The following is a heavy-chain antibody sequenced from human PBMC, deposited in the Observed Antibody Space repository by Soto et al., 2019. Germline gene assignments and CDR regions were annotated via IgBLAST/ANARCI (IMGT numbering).Heavy chain of an antibody. CDR3: AKLXXXXXXXXXXXXXXXXXXXXDX. V-gene: IGHV3-30*18. CDR2: XSXXXXTE. CDR1: GFTFSSYG. J-gene: IGHJ3*01. Sequence: QVQLVESGGGVVQPGRSLRLSCAASGFTFSSYGMHWVRQXXXXXXXXXXXXSXXXXTELYADSVRDRFAISRDNSKNTVYLQMNSLGPXDSAVYXXAKLXXXXXXXXXXXXXXXXXXXXDXXXQGTMVTVSS.